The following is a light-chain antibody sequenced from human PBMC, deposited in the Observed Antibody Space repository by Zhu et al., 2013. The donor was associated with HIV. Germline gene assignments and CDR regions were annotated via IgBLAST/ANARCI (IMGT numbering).Light chain of an antibody. V-gene: IGKV1-16*02. Sequence: DIQMTQSPSSLSASVGDRVTITCRATQDISNSLAWFQQKAGKAPKSLIYTASSLLSGVPSKFSGSGSGTEFTLTISSLQPDDFATYYCQQYNSYWTFGQGTKVEIK. CDR2: TAS. CDR1: QDISNS. J-gene: IGKJ1*01. CDR3: QQYNSYWT.